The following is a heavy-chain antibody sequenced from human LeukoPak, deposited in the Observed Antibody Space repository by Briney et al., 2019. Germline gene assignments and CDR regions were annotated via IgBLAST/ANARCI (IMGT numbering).Heavy chain of an antibody. J-gene: IGHJ4*02. CDR1: GGTFSSYA. CDR2: IIPIFGTA. D-gene: IGHD3-16*02. CDR3: ARENYDYVWGSYRSLYYFDY. V-gene: IGHV1-69*01. Sequence: SVKVSCKASGGTFSSYAISWVRQAPGQGLEWMGGIIPIFGTANYAQKFQGRVTITADESTSTAYMELSSLRSEDTAVYYCARENYDYVWGSYRSLYYFDYWGQGILVTVSS.